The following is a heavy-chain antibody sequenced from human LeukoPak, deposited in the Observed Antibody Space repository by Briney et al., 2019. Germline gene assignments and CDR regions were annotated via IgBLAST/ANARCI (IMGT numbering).Heavy chain of an antibody. D-gene: IGHD1-26*01. V-gene: IGHV5-51*01. Sequence: GESLKISCEGSGYSFTSYWIGWVREMPGKGLEWMGIIYPGDSDTRYSPSFQGQVTISADKSISTAYLQWSSLKASDTAMYYCARQSEHAGFDYWGQGTLVTVSS. J-gene: IGHJ4*02. CDR1: GYSFTSYW. CDR3: ARQSEHAGFDY. CDR2: IYPGDSDT.